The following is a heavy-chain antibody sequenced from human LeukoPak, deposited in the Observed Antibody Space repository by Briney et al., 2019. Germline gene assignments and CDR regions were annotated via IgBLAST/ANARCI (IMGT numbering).Heavy chain of an antibody. J-gene: IGHJ4*02. CDR1: GGSISSSNSF. CDR3: ARDSGLFGSGYQTNFDY. CDR2: VYSRGST. Sequence: TASETLSLICTVSGGSISSSNSFWAWIRQPPGKGLEWVGTVYSRGSTYYSPPLKSRVTVSIDTSKNQFSLKLTSVTAADTAVYYCARDSGLFGSGYQTNFDYWGQGTLVTVSS. D-gene: IGHD3-22*01. V-gene: IGHV4-39*07.